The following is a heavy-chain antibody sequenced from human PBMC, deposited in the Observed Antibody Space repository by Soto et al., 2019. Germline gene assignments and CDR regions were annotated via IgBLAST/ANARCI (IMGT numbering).Heavy chain of an antibody. CDR1: GGSISGYF. CDR3: ARDDSGFSGSHYIDYFNY. D-gene: IGHD1-26*01. CDR2: IYYSGST. V-gene: IGHV4-59*01. Sequence: SETLSLTCTVSGGSISGYFWSWIRQPPGKGLEWIGNIYYSGSTYYNPSLKSRVTISVDTSKNQFSLNLSSVTAADTAVYYCARDDSGFSGSHYIDYFNYWGQGALVTVSS. J-gene: IGHJ4*02.